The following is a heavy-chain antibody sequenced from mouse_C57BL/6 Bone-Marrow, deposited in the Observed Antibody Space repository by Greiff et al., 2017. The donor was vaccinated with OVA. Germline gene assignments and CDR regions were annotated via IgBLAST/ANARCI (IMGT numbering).Heavy chain of an antibody. D-gene: IGHD1-1*01. CDR3: ARSYYYGSSYYYAMDY. J-gene: IGHJ4*01. CDR2: IYPRSGNT. CDR1: GYTFTSYG. Sequence: VQLQQSGAELASPGASVKLSCKASGYTFTSYGISWVKQRTGQGLEWIGEIYPRSGNTYYNEKFKGKATLTADKSSSTAYMELRSLTSEDSAVYVCARSYYYGSSYYYAMDYWGQGTSVTVSS. V-gene: IGHV1-81*01.